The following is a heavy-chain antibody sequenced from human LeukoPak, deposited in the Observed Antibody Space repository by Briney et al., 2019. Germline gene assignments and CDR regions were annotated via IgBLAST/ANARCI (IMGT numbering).Heavy chain of an antibody. CDR3: AKDEAQYFQH. J-gene: IGHJ1*01. CDR1: GFTSSNYG. V-gene: IGHV3-30*02. CDR2: IRNDDGSNK. Sequence: GGSLRLSCAASGFTSSNYGIHWVRQAPGKGLEWVAFIRNDDGSNKYYADSVKGRFTISRDNSKNTVHLQMNSLRVEDTAVYYCAKDEAQYFQHWGQGTLVTVSA.